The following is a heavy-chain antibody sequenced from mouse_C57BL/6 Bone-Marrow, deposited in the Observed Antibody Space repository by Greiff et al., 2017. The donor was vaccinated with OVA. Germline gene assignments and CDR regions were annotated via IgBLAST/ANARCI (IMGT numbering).Heavy chain of an antibody. CDR2: ISDGGSYP. D-gene: IGHD1-1*01. V-gene: IGHV5-4*01. Sequence: EVQRVESGGGLVKPGGSLKLSCAASGFTFSSYAMSWVRQTPEKRLEWVATISDGGSYPYYPDNVQGRFTISRDNAKNNLYLQMSHLKSEDTAMYYCAREGKGVVAWYFDVWGTGTTVTVSS. J-gene: IGHJ1*03. CDR3: AREGKGVVAWYFDV. CDR1: GFTFSSYA.